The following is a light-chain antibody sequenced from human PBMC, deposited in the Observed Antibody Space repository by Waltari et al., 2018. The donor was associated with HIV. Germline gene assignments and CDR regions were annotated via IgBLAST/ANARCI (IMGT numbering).Light chain of an antibody. CDR1: SSDVGGYNY. V-gene: IGLV2-14*01. CDR2: EVS. J-gene: IGLJ1*01. CDR3: SPYTSSSTLYV. Sequence: QSALTQPASVSGSPGQSITISCTGTSSDVGGYNYVSWYQQHPGKAPKLMIYEVSKRPSGVTNRFSGSKSGNTASRTISGLQVEDEADYYCSPYTSSSTLYVFGTGTKVTVL.